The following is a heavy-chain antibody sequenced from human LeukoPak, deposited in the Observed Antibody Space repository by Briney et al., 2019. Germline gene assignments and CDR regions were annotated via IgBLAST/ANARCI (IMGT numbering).Heavy chain of an antibody. CDR2: IRYDGSNK. D-gene: IGHD3-9*01. V-gene: IGHV3-30*02. Sequence: GGSLRLSCAASGFTFSSYGMHWVRQAPGKGLEWVAFIRYDGSNKYYADSVKGRFTISRDNSKNTLYLQMNSLRAEDTAVYYCAKDYDILTGYSPFDYWGQGTLVTVSS. J-gene: IGHJ4*02. CDR3: AKDYDILTGYSPFDY. CDR1: GFTFSSYG.